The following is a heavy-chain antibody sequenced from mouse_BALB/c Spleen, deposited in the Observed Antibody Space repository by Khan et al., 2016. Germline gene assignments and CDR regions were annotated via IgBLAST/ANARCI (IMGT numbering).Heavy chain of an antibody. V-gene: IGHV2-6-7*01. J-gene: IGHJ3*01. D-gene: IGHD1-1*01. CDR3: ASYCVYYGWFAY. CDR1: GFSITGFA. CDR2: IWGDGST. Sequence: QVQLKESGPGLVAPSQSLSITCTVSGFSITGFAVNWVRQPPGKGLEWLGVIWGDGSTDYDSALKSRLSISKDDSKSQVFLKMNSLQTDDTASYYCASYCVYYGWFAYWGQGTLVTVSA.